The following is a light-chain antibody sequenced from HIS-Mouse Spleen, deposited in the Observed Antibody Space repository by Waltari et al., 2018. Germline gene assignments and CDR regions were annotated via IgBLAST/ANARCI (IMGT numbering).Light chain of an antibody. V-gene: IGLV1-40*01. J-gene: IGLJ3*02. CDR3: QSYDSSLSGYWV. CDR1: SSTIGAGYD. Sequence: QSVLTQPPSVSGAPGQRVTISCTGSSSTIGAGYDLHWYQQLPGTAPKHLIYGNSNRPSGVPDRFSGSKSGTSASLAITGLQAEDEADYYCQSYDSSLSGYWVFGGGTKLTVL. CDR2: GNS.